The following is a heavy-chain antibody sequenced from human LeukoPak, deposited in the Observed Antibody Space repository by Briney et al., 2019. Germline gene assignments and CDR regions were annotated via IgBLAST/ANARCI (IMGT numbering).Heavy chain of an antibody. J-gene: IGHJ5*02. V-gene: IGHV1-69*13. CDR2: IIPIFGTA. CDR1: GGTFSSYA. CDR3: ARMNYYGSGSYYRGRWFDP. Sequence: ASVKVSCKASGGTFSSYAISWVRQAPGQGLEWMGGIIPIFGTANYAQKFQGRVTITADESTSTAYMELSSLRSEDTAVYYCARMNYYGSGSYYRGRWFDPWGQGTLVTVSS. D-gene: IGHD3-10*01.